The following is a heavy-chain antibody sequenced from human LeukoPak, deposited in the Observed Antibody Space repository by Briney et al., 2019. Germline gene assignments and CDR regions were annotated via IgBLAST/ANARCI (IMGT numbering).Heavy chain of an antibody. J-gene: IGHJ6*02. CDR1: GYTFTGYY. D-gene: IGHD3-22*01. V-gene: IGHV1-69*13. Sequence: ASVKVSCKASGYTFTGYYMHWVRQAPGQGLEWMGGIIPIFGTANYAQKFQGRVTITADESTSTAYMELSSLRSEDTAVYYCARGSNRYYYDSSGYYPPTPYYYYYGMDVWGQGTTVTVSS. CDR2: IIPIFGTA. CDR3: ARGSNRYYYDSSGYYPPTPYYYYYGMDV.